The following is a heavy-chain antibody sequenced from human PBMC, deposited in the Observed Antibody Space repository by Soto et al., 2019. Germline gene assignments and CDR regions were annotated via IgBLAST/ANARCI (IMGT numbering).Heavy chain of an antibody. D-gene: IGHD4-17*01. CDR3: AKERATTTAFDY. CDR2: ITDNGRST. J-gene: IGHJ4*02. CDR1: GFTFTRYS. V-gene: IGHV3-23*01. Sequence: GGSLRLSCAASGFTFTRYSMSWVRQAPGKGLEWVSLITDNGRSTYYADSVKGRFTISRDNTKNTLFLQMNSLRAEDTAVYYCAKERATTTAFDYWGQGALVTVSS.